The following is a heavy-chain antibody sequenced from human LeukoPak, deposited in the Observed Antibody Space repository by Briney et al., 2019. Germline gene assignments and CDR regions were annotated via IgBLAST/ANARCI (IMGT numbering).Heavy chain of an antibody. V-gene: IGHV4-38-2*02. CDR2: IYHSGST. CDR1: GYSISSGYY. CDR3: ARAECSSTSCYSHDAFDI. Sequence: SETLSLTCTVSGYSISSGYYWGWIRQPPGKGLEWIGSIYHSGSTYYNPSLKSRVTISVDTSKNQFSLKLSSVTAADTAVYYCARAECSSTSCYSHDAFDIWGQGTMVTVSS. J-gene: IGHJ3*02. D-gene: IGHD2-2*01.